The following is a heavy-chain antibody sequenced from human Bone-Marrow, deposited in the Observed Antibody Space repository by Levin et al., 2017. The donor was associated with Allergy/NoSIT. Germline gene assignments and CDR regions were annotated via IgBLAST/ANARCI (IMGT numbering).Heavy chain of an antibody. CDR3: ARALGIQLWLKYYYYYGMDV. Sequence: ASVKVSCKASGYTFTSYDINWVRQATGQGLEWMGWMNPNSGNTGYAQKFQGRVTMTRNTSISTAYTELSSLRSEDTAVYYCARALGIQLWLKYYYYYGMDVWGQGTTVTVSS. CDR2: MNPNSGNT. V-gene: IGHV1-8*01. CDR1: GYTFTSYD. J-gene: IGHJ6*02. D-gene: IGHD5-18*01.